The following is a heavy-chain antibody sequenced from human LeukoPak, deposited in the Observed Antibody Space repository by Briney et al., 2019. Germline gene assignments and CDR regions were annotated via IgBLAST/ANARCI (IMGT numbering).Heavy chain of an antibody. Sequence: ASVKVSCKDSGYTFTSYAMHWVRQAPGQRLEWMGWINAGNGNTKYSQEFQGRVTITRDTSASTAYMELSSLRSEDMAVYYCARGPSIAAAGLIDYWGQGTLVTVSS. J-gene: IGHJ4*02. V-gene: IGHV1-3*03. CDR2: INAGNGNT. D-gene: IGHD6-13*01. CDR1: GYTFTSYA. CDR3: ARGPSIAAAGLIDY.